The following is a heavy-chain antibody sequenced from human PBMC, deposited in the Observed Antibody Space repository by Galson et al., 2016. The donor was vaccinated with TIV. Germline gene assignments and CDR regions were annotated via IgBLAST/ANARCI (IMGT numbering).Heavy chain of an antibody. CDR2: VTSSGESP. D-gene: IGHD6-19*01. CDR1: GFTFDNYA. CDR3: AKGIAVVLGWFDS. Sequence: SLRLSCAASGFTFDNYAMHWVRQGPGGGLEWVSSVTSSGESPDYSDSVKGRFTISRDNSKKTVYLQMHSLKSEDTAMYFCAKGIAVVLGWFDSWGQGTRVTVSS. J-gene: IGHJ5*01. V-gene: IGHV3-23*01.